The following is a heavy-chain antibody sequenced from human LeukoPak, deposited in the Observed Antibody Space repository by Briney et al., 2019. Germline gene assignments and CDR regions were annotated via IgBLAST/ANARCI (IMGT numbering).Heavy chain of an antibody. CDR2: INSDGSST. V-gene: IGHV3-74*01. J-gene: IGHJ4*02. CDR1: GFTFSSYW. D-gene: IGHD6-19*01. CDR3: ASVIAVAGLFDY. Sequence: GGSLRLSCAASGFTFSSYWMHWVRQAPGKGLVWVSRINSDGSSTSYADSVKGRFTISRDNAKNTLYLQMNSLRAEDTAVYYCASVIAVAGLFDYWGQGTLVTVSS.